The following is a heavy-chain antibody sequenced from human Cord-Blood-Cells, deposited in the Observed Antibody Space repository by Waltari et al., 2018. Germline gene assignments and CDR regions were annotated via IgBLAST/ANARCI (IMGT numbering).Heavy chain of an antibody. J-gene: IGHJ4*02. V-gene: IGHV4-34*01. CDR2: INHSGST. D-gene: IGHD3-10*01. Sequence: QVQLQQWGAGLLKPSETLSLTCAVHGGSFSGSYWSGSPQPPGKGLEWIGEINHSGSTNYNPSLKSRVTISVDTSKNQFSLKLSSVTAADTAVYYCAPTPTGFGELPLDYWGQGTLVTVSS. CDR3: APTPTGFGELPLDY. CDR1: GGSFSGSY.